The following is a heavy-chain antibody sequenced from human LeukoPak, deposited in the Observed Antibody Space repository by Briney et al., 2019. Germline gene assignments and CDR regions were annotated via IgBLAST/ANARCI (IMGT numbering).Heavy chain of an antibody. D-gene: IGHD3-3*01. Sequence: GGSLRLSCAASGFTFSSYSMNWVRQAPGKGLEWVSSISSSSSYIYYADSVKGRFTISRDNAKNSLYLQMNSLRAEDTAVYYCARRYYDFWSGYSSTEDAFDIWGQGTMVTVSS. CDR2: ISSSSSYI. CDR3: ARRYYDFWSGYSSTEDAFDI. V-gene: IGHV3-21*01. J-gene: IGHJ3*02. CDR1: GFTFSSYS.